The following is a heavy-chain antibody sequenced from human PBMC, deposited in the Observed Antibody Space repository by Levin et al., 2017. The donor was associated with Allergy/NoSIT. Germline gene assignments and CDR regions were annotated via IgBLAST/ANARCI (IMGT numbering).Heavy chain of an antibody. CDR1: GYTLTELS. V-gene: IGHV1-24*01. Sequence: ASVKVSGKVSGYTLTELSMHWVRQAPGKGLEWMGGFDPEDGETIYAQKFQGRVTMTEDTSTDTAYMELSSLRSEDTAVYYCATDFPKIVGATTYYYYYGMDVWGQGTTVTVSS. CDR2: FDPEDGET. D-gene: IGHD1-26*01. CDR3: ATDFPKIVGATTYYYYYGMDV. J-gene: IGHJ6*02.